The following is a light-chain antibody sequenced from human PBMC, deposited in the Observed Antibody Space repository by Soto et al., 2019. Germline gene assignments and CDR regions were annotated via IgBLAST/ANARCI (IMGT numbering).Light chain of an antibody. J-gene: IGLJ3*02. V-gene: IGLV2-14*01. Sequence: QSALTQPASVSGSPGQSITISCTGTISDVGGYNYVSWYQQHPGKAPKLIIYEVTHRPSGVSSRFYGSRSGNTASLTISGLQAEDEADYYCKSRTTRNTLVFGGGTKVTVL. CDR1: ISDVGGYNY. CDR3: KSRTTRNTLV. CDR2: EVT.